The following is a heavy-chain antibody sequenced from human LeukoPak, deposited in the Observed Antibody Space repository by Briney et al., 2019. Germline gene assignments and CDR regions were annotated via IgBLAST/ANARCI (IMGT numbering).Heavy chain of an antibody. J-gene: IGHJ4*02. CDR3: ATIYYYYDSSGPPRY. V-gene: IGHV3-30*04. CDR2: ISYDGSNK. CDR1: GFTFSSYA. D-gene: IGHD3-22*01. Sequence: GGSLRLSCAASGFTFSSYAMHWVRQAPGKGLEWVAVISYDGSNKYYADSVKGRFTISRDNSKNTLYLQMNGLRAEDTAVYYCATIYYYYDSSGPPRYWGQGTLVTVSS.